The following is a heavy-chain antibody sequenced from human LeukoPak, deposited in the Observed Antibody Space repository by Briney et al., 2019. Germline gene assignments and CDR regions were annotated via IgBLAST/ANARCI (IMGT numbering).Heavy chain of an antibody. J-gene: IGHJ4*02. V-gene: IGHV3-21*01. D-gene: IGHD6-6*01. CDR3: ARQEYSRSSVFDY. CDR2: ISSSSSYI. CDR1: GFTFSSYS. Sequence: PGGSLRPSCAASGFTFSSYSMNWVRQAPGKGLEWVSSISSSSSYIYYADSVKGRFTISRDNAKNSLYLQMNSLRAEDTAVYYCARQEYSRSSVFDYWAREPWSPSPQ.